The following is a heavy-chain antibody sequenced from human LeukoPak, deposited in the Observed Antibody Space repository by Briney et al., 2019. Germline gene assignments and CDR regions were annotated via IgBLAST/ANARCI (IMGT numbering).Heavy chain of an antibody. D-gene: IGHD4-17*01. V-gene: IGHV3-7*01. CDR1: GFTFSTFSRSW. Sequence: GGSLRLSCAASGFTFSTFSRSWMSWVRQAAGKGVEWLANTNADGSQKYYVDSAKDPFTSSRDNARNSLYLQMNSLRAEDTAVYRWAKLRDYGELRDCFDSWGQGTLVMVSS. CDR2: TNADGSQK. CDR3: AKLRDYGELRDCFDS. J-gene: IGHJ5*01.